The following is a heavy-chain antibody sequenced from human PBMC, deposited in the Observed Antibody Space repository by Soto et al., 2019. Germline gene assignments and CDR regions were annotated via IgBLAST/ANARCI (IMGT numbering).Heavy chain of an antibody. CDR2: IDNDGSSR. Sequence: EVQLVESGGGLVQPGGSLRLSCAASGFTFSSNWMQWVRQGPGKGLVWVSRIDNDGSSRDYADSVKGRFTISRDNAKNTRYLEMSSLRAEDTAVYYCATGSGWYSPDYWGQGTLVTVSS. D-gene: IGHD6-19*01. V-gene: IGHV3-74*01. CDR1: GFTFSSNW. J-gene: IGHJ4*02. CDR3: ATGSGWYSPDY.